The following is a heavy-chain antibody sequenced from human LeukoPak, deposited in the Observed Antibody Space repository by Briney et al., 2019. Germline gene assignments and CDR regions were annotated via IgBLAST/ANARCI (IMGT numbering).Heavy chain of an antibody. D-gene: IGHD5-18*01. J-gene: IGHJ4*02. V-gene: IGHV3-30-3*01. CDR3: ARVLGYSPDY. CDR2: ISYDGSNK. CDR1: GFTFSNYW. Sequence: GGSLRLSCAASGFTFSNYWIHWVRQAPGKGLEWVAVISYDGSNKYYADSVKGRFTISRDNSKNTLYLQMNSLRAEDTAVYYCARVLGYSPDYWGQGTLVTVSS.